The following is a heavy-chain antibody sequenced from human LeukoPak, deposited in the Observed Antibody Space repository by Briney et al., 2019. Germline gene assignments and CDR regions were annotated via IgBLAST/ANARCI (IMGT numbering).Heavy chain of an antibody. V-gene: IGHV4-59*02. D-gene: IGHD4-23*01. CDR1: GGSVSSYC. Sequence: RSETQSPTCTVSGGSVSSYCWSWIRQPPGKGLEWIGYIYYSGSTNYNPSLKSRVTISVDTSKNQFSLKLSSVTAADTAVYYCARVYYGDNSAVFDYWGHGTLVTVSS. J-gene: IGHJ5*01. CDR2: IYYSGST. CDR3: ARVYYGDNSAVFDY.